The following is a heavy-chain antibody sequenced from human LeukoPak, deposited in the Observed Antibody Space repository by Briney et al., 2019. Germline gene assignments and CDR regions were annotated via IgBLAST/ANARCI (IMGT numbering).Heavy chain of an antibody. CDR3: AKDSGYDLDYFDY. D-gene: IGHD5-12*01. CDR2: ISGSGGSL. CDR1: EFTFSTNA. V-gene: IGHV3-23*01. J-gene: IGHJ4*02. Sequence: GGSLRLSCAASEFTFSTNAMNWVRQAPGKGLEWVSTISGSGGSLYYADSVKGRFTISRDNSKNSLYLQMNSLRAEDTALYYCAKDSGYDLDYFDYWGQGTLVTVSS.